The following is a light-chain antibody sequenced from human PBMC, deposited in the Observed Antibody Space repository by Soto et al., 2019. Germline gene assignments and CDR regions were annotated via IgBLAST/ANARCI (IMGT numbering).Light chain of an antibody. J-gene: IGKJ4*01. CDR1: QSVSSY. V-gene: IGKV3-11*01. CDR2: DAS. CDR3: QQRSNWPPRALT. Sequence: EIVLTQSPATLSLSPGERATLSCRASQSVSSYLAWYQQKPSQAPRLLIYDASNRATGIPARFSGSGSGTDFTLTISSLGPEDFAVYYCQQRSNWPPRALTFGGGTKVDIK.